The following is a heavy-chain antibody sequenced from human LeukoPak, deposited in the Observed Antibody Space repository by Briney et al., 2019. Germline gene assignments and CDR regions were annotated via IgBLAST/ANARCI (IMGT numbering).Heavy chain of an antibody. CDR3: ARVRWWPAPDY. D-gene: IGHD2-15*01. CDR2: ISSSGSTI. V-gene: IGHV3-48*03. Sequence: PGGSLRLSCAASGFTFTSYSMNWVRQAPGKGLEWVSYISSSGSTIYYADSVKGRFTISRDNAKNSLYLQMNSLRAEDTAVYYCARVRWWPAPDYWGQGTLVTVSS. J-gene: IGHJ4*02. CDR1: GFTFTSYS.